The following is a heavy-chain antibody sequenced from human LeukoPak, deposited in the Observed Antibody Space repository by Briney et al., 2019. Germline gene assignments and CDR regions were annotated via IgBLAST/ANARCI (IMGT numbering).Heavy chain of an antibody. Sequence: SETLSLTCIVSGYSISSDYYWCWIRHPPGKVLEWIGIIHHSSTYYNPSLKSRVTISIDTSKNHFSLKLTPVTAADTAMYYCARHFRAAFDIWGRGTLLTVSS. D-gene: IGHD2/OR15-2a*01. CDR1: GYSISSDYY. CDR3: ARHFRAAFDI. J-gene: IGHJ3*02. CDR2: IHHSST. V-gene: IGHV4-38-2*02.